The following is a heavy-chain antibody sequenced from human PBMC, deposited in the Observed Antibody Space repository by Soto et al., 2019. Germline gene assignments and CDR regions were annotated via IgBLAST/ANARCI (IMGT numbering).Heavy chain of an antibody. D-gene: IGHD5-12*01. V-gene: IGHV3-7*04. Sequence: EVQLIESGGGLVQPGGSLRVSCAASGFTFSSYWMSWVRQAPGKGLEWVANIKGDGSDKYYVDSVKGRFTISRDNAKNSLYLQMNSLRAEDTAIYYCARDWRDGYTHGPDYWGQGTLLTVSS. CDR1: GFTFSSYW. CDR2: IKGDGSDK. CDR3: ARDWRDGYTHGPDY. J-gene: IGHJ4*02.